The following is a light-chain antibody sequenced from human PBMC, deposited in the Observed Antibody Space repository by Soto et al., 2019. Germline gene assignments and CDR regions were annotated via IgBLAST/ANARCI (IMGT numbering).Light chain of an antibody. Sequence: DIHMTQSPSSLSASVGDSVSFTCRASQSISSHLNWYQQHPGKAPKLLIYTSSPLQSGVPSRFSGGGSGTDFTLTISSLHPEDFATYCCQQSHRTPLTFGGGTKVEIK. CDR3: QQSHRTPLT. CDR1: QSISSH. V-gene: IGKV1-39*01. J-gene: IGKJ4*01. CDR2: TSS.